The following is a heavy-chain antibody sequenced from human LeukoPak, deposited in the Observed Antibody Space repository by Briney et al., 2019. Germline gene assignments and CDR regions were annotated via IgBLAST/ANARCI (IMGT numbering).Heavy chain of an antibody. CDR1: GFTFSSYG. Sequence: GGSLRLSCAASGFTFSSYGMHWVRQAPGKGLAWVAFIRYDGSNKYFADSVKGRFTISRGNSKNTLYLRMNSLRAEDTAVYYCARALGWEGNHWDYWGQGTLVTVSS. D-gene: IGHD1-26*01. CDR2: IRYDGSNK. CDR3: ARALGWEGNHWDY. J-gene: IGHJ4*02. V-gene: IGHV3-30*02.